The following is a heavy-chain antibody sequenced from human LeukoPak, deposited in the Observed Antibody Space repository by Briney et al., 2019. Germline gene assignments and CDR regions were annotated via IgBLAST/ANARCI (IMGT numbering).Heavy chain of an antibody. Sequence: PGGSLRLSCAASGFTFSSYAMHWVRQAPGKGLEWVAVISYDGSNKYYADSVKGRFTISRDNSKNTLYLQMNSLRAGDTAVYYCARAASRWPSPLDYWGQGTLVTVSS. CDR1: GFTFSSYA. D-gene: IGHD2-15*01. V-gene: IGHV3-30-3*01. CDR3: ARAASRWPSPLDY. J-gene: IGHJ4*02. CDR2: ISYDGSNK.